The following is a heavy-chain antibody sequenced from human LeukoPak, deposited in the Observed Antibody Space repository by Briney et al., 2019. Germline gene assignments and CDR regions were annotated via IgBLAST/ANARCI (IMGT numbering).Heavy chain of an antibody. CDR1: GGSISSGDYY. CDR2: FYYSGST. J-gene: IGHJ4*02. CDR3: ARAAFYSEYYFDS. Sequence: SETLSLTCTVSGGSISSGDYYWSWIRQPPGKGLEWIAYFYYSGSTYYNPFLKSRVTISVDTSKNQFSLNLISVTAADTAVYYCARAAFYSEYYFDSWGQGTLVTVSS. V-gene: IGHV4-30-4*01. D-gene: IGHD3-3*02.